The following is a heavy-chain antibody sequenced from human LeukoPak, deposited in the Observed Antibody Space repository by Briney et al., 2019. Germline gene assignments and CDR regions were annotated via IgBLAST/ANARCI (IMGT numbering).Heavy chain of an antibody. V-gene: IGHV3-23*01. CDR2: ISGSSIST. CDR1: GFTFSSYG. Sequence: GGSLRLSCAASGFTFSSYGMSWVRQAPGKGLEWVSAISGSSISTYYSDSVKGRFTISRDNSKNTLYLQMNSLRAEDTAVYYCAKDRRRYCSGGSCYGLDYWGQGTLVTVSS. CDR3: AKDRRRYCSGGSCYGLDY. J-gene: IGHJ4*02. D-gene: IGHD2-15*01.